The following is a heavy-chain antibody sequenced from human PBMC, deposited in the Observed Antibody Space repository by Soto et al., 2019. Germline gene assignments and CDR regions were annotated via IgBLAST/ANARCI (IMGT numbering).Heavy chain of an antibody. CDR3: ARDYYDSSGHIDY. CDR2: ISYDGSNK. Sequence: GGSLRLSCAASGFTISSYAMNWVRQAPGKGLEWVAVISYDGSNKYYADSVKGRFTISRDNSKNTLYLQMNSLRAEDTAVYYCARDYYDSSGHIDYWGQGTLVTVS. J-gene: IGHJ4*02. CDR1: GFTISSYA. D-gene: IGHD3-22*01. V-gene: IGHV3-30-3*01.